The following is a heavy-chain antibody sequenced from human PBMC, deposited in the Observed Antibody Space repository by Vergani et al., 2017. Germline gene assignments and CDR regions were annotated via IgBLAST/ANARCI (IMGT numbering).Heavy chain of an antibody. J-gene: IGHJ6*03. V-gene: IGHV3-30*18. Sequence: VQLLESGGGVVQPGRSLRLSCAASGFTFSSYGMHWVRQAPGKGLEWVAVISYDGSNKYYADSVKGRFTISRDNSKNTLYLQMNSLRAEDTAVYYCAKAPYQLPTSYYYYYMDVWGKGTTVTVSS. D-gene: IGHD2-2*01. CDR3: AKAPYQLPTSYYYYYMDV. CDR2: ISYDGSNK. CDR1: GFTFSSYG.